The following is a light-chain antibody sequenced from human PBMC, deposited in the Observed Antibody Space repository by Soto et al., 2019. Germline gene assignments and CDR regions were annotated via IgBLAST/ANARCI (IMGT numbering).Light chain of an antibody. V-gene: IGLV1-47*01. J-gene: IGLJ1*01. Sequence: QSVLTQPPSASGTPGQRVTISCSGSSSNIGSNYVYWYQQLPGTAPKLLTYRNNKRPSGVPDRFSGSKSGTSASLAISGLRSEDEADYYCAAWDDSLSGSYVFGTGTKVTVL. CDR2: RNN. CDR1: SSNIGSNY. CDR3: AAWDDSLSGSYV.